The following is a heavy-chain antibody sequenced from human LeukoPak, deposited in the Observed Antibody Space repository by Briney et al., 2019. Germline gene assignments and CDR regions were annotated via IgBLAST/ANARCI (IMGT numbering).Heavy chain of an antibody. CDR2: ISYDGSTK. CDR1: GFTFSSYP. D-gene: IGHD1-26*01. V-gene: IGHV3-30*14. Sequence: GGSLRLSCAASGFTFSSYPMHWVRQAPGEGLEWVALISYDGSTKYYADSVKGRFTISRDNSKNTLYLQMNSLRAEDTAVYYCARGVGAPSMDVWGKGTTVTVPS. J-gene: IGHJ6*04. CDR3: ARGVGAPSMDV.